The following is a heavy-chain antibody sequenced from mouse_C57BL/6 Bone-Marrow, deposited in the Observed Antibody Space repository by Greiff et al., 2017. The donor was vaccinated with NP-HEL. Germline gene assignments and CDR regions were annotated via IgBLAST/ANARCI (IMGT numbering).Heavy chain of an antibody. CDR2: INPYNGGT. Sequence: VQLKESGPVLVKPGASVKMSCKASGYTFTDYYMNWVKQSHGKSLEWIGVINPYNGGTSYNQKFKGKATLTVDKSSSTAYMELNSLTSEDSAVYYCARWDSNDWYFDVWGTGTTVTVSS. V-gene: IGHV1-19*01. J-gene: IGHJ1*03. CDR1: GYTFTDYY. CDR3: ARWDSNDWYFDV. D-gene: IGHD2-5*01.